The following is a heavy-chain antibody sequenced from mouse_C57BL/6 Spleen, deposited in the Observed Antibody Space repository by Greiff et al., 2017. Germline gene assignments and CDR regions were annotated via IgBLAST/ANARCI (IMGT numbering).Heavy chain of an antibody. D-gene: IGHD1-1*01. CDR1: GYTFTSYT. V-gene: IGHV1-4*01. J-gene: IGHJ2*01. CDR3: ARSRFNYYGSSFDY. CDR2: INPSSGYT. Sequence: VQLQESGAELARPGASVKMSCKASGYTFTSYTMHWVKQRPGQGLEWIGYINPSSGYTKYNQKFKDKATLTADKSSSTAYMQLSSLTSEDSAVYYCARSRFNYYGSSFDYWGQGTTLTVSS.